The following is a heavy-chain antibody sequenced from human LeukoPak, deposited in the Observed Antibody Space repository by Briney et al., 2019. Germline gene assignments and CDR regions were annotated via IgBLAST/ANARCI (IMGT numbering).Heavy chain of an antibody. Sequence: GGSLRLSCAASGFTFSSYAMSWVRQAPGKGLEWVSAISGSGGSTYYADSVKGRFTTSRDNSKNTLYLQMNSLRAEDTAVYYCANNPRVTTVTTSTDYWGQGTLVTVSS. J-gene: IGHJ4*02. CDR2: ISGSGGST. D-gene: IGHD4-17*01. V-gene: IGHV3-23*01. CDR1: GFTFSSYA. CDR3: ANNPRVTTVTTSTDY.